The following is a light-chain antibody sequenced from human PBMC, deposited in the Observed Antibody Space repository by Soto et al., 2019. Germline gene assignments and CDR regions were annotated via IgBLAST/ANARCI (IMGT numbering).Light chain of an antibody. J-gene: IGKJ5*01. Sequence: EIVLTQSPGTLSLSPGERATLSCRASQSVSSSYLAWYQQKPGQAPRLLIYGTSGRATGIPDRFSGSGSGTDFTLTISRLEPEDFAVHYCQQYGSSPRVTFGQGTRLEIK. V-gene: IGKV3-20*01. CDR1: QSVSSSY. CDR3: QQYGSSPRVT. CDR2: GTS.